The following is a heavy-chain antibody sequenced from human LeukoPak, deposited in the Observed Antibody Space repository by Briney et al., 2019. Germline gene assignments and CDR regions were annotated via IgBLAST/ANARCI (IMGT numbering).Heavy chain of an antibody. CDR1: GYSFTSYW. Sequence: GESQKISSKGSGYSFTSYWIGWGRQIPGKGLELMRIIYPGDSNTKYSPFFQGQVTISADKSISAAYLQWSSLNASDTAMYYCARGTGGSGGNWFDPWGQGTLVTVSS. CDR3: ARGTGGSGGNWFDP. CDR2: IYPGDSNT. J-gene: IGHJ5*02. D-gene: IGHD3-10*01. V-gene: IGHV5-51*01.